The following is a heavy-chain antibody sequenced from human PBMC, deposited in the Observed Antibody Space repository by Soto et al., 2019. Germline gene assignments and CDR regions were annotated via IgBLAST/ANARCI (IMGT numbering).Heavy chain of an antibody. CDR3: VIVRSFTIFGVVILDY. V-gene: IGHV3-64D*08. CDR1: GFTLSGYA. Sequence: GGSLRLSCAASGFTLSGYAMDWVRQAPGKGLEYVSGISSNGVGTYYANSVKGRFTISRDNSKNTLYLQMSCLRPEDTAVYYCVIVRSFTIFGVVILDYWGQGTRVTVS. D-gene: IGHD3-3*01. CDR2: ISSNGVGT. J-gene: IGHJ4*02.